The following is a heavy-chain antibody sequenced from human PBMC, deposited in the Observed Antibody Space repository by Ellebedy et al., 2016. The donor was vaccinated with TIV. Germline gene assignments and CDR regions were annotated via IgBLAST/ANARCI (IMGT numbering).Heavy chain of an antibody. CDR2: ISSTSGNA. V-gene: IGHV3-21*01. CDR1: GFIFSDHR. Sequence: GESLKISCVASGFIFSDHRMSWVRQAPGRGLEWVSSISSTSGNAYYGDAVKGRFTGSRDNAKNSLYLQMSSLSSEDTAVYYCARDSIDYCDDDCFYYFDTWGQGTLVTVSS. J-gene: IGHJ4*02. CDR3: ARDSIDYCDDDCFYYFDT. D-gene: IGHD4-17*01.